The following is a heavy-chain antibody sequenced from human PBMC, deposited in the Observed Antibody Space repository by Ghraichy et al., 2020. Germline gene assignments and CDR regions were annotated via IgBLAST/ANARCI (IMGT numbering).Heavy chain of an antibody. J-gene: IGHJ5*02. CDR2: INDSGSM. CDR1: GGSFSDYD. D-gene: IGHD1-20*01. V-gene: IGHV4-34*01. Sequence: SETLSLTCAVYGGSFSDYDWTWIRQPPGKGLEWIGEINDSGSMDYNASLKSRVSISHDTSKNQFPLKQSSVTAADTAVYFCARVVFSNNWTPVHWFDPWGEATLVMVSS. CDR3: ARVVFSNNWTPVHWFDP.